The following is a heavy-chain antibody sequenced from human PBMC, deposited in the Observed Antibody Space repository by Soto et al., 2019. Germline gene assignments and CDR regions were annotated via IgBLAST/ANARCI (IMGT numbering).Heavy chain of an antibody. V-gene: IGHV3-11*04. Sequence: PGGSLRLSCAASGFTFSDYDMSWIRQAPGKGLEWVSYTSSSGSTTYYTDSVKGRFTMSRDNAKNSMYLHMDSLRVEDTAVYYCARHAVHSSGFTDYWGQGTLVTVSS. CDR2: TSSSGSTT. CDR1: GFTFSDYD. D-gene: IGHD6-19*01. J-gene: IGHJ4*02. CDR3: ARHAVHSSGFTDY.